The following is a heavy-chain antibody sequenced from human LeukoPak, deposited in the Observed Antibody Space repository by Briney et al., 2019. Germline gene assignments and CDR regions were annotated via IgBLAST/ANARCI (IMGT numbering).Heavy chain of an antibody. CDR3: AKDRFALDCSSTSCFTGGQSNWFDP. CDR1: GGSISSYY. V-gene: IGHV4-59*01. Sequence: SETLSLTCTVSGGSISSYYWSWIRQPPGKGLEWIGYIYYSGSTNYNPSLKSRVTISVDTSKNQFSLKLSSVTAADTAVYYCAKDRFALDCSSTSCFTGGQSNWFDPWGQGTLVTVPS. CDR2: IYYSGST. D-gene: IGHD2-2*01. J-gene: IGHJ5*02.